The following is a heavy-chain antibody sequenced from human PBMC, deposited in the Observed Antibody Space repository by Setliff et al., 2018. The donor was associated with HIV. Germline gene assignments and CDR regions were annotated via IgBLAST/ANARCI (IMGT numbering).Heavy chain of an antibody. CDR3: FDI. Sequence: PSETLSLTCTVSGGSISSGSYYWSWIRQPAGKGLEWIGRIHTSGSTNYNPSLKSRVTISLDTSKNQFSLKSDYYDSSGYYLPGAFDIWGQGTMVTV. J-gene: IGHJ3*02. V-gene: IGHV4-61*02. D-gene: IGHD3-22*01. CDR1: GGSISSGSYY. CDR2: IHTSGST.